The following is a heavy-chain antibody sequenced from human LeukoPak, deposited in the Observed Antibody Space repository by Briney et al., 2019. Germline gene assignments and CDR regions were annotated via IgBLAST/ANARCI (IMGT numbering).Heavy chain of an antibody. J-gene: IGHJ4*02. CDR3: ARGSLRSGSPPSYYFDY. D-gene: IGHD3-10*01. V-gene: IGHV1-46*01. CDR2: INPSGGST. Sequence: ASVKVSCKASGYTFTSYYMHWVRQAPGHGLEWMGIINPSGGSTSYAQKFQGRVIMTRDTSTSTVYMELSSLRSEDTAVYYCARGSLRSGSPPSYYFDYWGQGTLVTVSS. CDR1: GYTFTSYY.